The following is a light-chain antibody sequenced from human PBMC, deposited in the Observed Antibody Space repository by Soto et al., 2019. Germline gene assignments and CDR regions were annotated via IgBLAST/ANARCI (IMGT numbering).Light chain of an antibody. CDR1: QSVSSY. CDR2: DAS. CDR3: QQRSNWLT. Sequence: EIVLKQSPATLSLSPGERATLSCRASQSVSSYLAWYQQKPGQAPRLLIYDASNRATGIPARFSGSGSGTDFTLTISSLEPEDVAIYYCQQRSNWLTFGGGTKVESK. V-gene: IGKV3-11*01. J-gene: IGKJ4*01.